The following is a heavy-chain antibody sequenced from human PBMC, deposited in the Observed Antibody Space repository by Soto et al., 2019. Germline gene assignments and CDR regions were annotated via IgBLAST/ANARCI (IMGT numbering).Heavy chain of an antibody. J-gene: IGHJ5*02. CDR1: GYTFTTHG. D-gene: IGHD2-15*01. CDR3: ARALGYCRSGSCYREWCDP. Sequence: QVQLVQSGAEVKKPGASVKVSCKASGYTFTTHGISWVRQVPGQGLEWMGWVRGDNGHTNYAPSLQGRGTMTTDTPTNTASLALRSLLSHDTAVYYCARALGYCRSGSCYREWCDPWGQGTLVTVSS. CDR2: VRGDNGHT. V-gene: IGHV1-18*01.